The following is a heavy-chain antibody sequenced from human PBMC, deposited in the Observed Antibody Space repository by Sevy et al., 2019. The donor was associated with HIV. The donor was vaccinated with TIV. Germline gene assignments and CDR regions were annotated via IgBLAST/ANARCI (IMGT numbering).Heavy chain of an antibody. V-gene: IGHV1-2*02. J-gene: IGHJ4*02. CDR3: ATHEKYDYGYLLDY. D-gene: IGHD5-18*01. CDR2: INPNTGAT. CDR1: GYTFTDYY. Sequence: ASVKVSCKASGYTFTDYYMHWVRQAPGQGLEWMGWINPNTGATAYAQIFQDRVTVTRDTSISTSYMELTRLRSDDTAVYYCATHEKYDYGYLLDYWGQGTLVTVSS.